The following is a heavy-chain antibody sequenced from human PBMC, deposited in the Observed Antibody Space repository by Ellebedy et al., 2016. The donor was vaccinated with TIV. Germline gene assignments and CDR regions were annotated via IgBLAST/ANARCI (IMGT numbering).Heavy chain of an antibody. CDR2: IYYSGST. CDR1: GGSISSISYY. D-gene: IGHD3-10*01. CDR3: ARGRRIGYYYGSGIHCDY. Sequence: SETLSLTCTVSGGSISSISYYWGWIRQPPGKGLEWIGSIYYSGSTYYNQSLKSLVTISVDTSKNQFSLKLSSVTAADTAVFYCARGRRIGYYYGSGIHCDYWGQGTLVTVSS. J-gene: IGHJ4*02. V-gene: IGHV4-39*07.